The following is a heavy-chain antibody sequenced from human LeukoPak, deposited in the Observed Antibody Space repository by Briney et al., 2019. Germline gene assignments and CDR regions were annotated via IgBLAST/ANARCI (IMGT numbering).Heavy chain of an antibody. CDR3: ARWHSSGYLDGYYFDY. CDR1: GYSISGGYY. D-gene: IGHD3-22*01. V-gene: IGHV4-38-2*02. Sequence: SETLSLTCTVSGYSISGGYYWGWIRQPPGKGLEWIGSIYHSGSTYYNPSLKSRVTISVDTSENQFSLKLSSVTAADTAVYYCARWHSSGYLDGYYFDYWGQGTLVTVSS. CDR2: IYHSGST. J-gene: IGHJ4*02.